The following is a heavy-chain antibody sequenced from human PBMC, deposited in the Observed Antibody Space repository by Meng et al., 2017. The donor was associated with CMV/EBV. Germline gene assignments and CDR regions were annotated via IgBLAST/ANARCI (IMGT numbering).Heavy chain of an antibody. CDR2: INPNNGGT. Sequence: YYMHWVRQAPGQGLEWMGWINPNNGGTNYAQKFQGRVTMTGDTSITTAYMELSRLRSDDMALYYCARVKRYCTGGSCSSTGYYGMDVWGQGTTVTVSS. CDR3: ARVKRYCTGGSCSSTGYYGMDV. CDR1: YY. V-gene: IGHV1-2*02. J-gene: IGHJ6*02. D-gene: IGHD2-15*01.